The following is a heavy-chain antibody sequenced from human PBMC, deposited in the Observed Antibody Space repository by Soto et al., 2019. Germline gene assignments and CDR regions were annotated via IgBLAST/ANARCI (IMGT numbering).Heavy chain of an antibody. J-gene: IGHJ4*02. V-gene: IGHV1-69*06. CDR2: IIPIFGTA. CDR1: GGTFSSYA. Sequence: SVKVSCKASGGTFSSYAISWVRQAPGQGLEWMGGIIPIFGTANYAQKFQGRVTITADKSTSTAYMELSSLRSEDTAVYYCARDRRAAEYYFDYWGRGTLVTVSS. CDR3: ARDRRAAEYYFDY. D-gene: IGHD6-13*01.